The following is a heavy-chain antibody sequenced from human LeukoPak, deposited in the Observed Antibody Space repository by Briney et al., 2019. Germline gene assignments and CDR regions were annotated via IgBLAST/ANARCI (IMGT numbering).Heavy chain of an antibody. CDR2: TYYRSKWYY. V-gene: IGHV6-1*01. Sequence: SQTLSLTCAISGDGVSSISVAWNWIRQSPSRGLEWLGRTYYRSKWYYEYAVSVKGRINISPDTFKNQFSLQLTSVTPEDTAVYYCSLARSEYHYGMDVWGQGTTVTVSS. J-gene: IGHJ6*02. CDR3: SLARSEYHYGMDV. CDR1: GDGVSSISVA.